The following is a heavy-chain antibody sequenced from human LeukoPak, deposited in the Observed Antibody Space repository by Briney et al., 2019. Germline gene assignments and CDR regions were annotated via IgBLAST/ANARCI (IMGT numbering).Heavy chain of an antibody. CDR1: GFTFDYFT. CDR3: ARDDYGSGSWNDY. J-gene: IGHJ4*02. V-gene: IGHV3-43*01. Sequence: KSGGSLRLSCAASGFTFDYFTMCWVRQSPGKGLEWVSLISLDGNNAYYADSVRGRFTISRDNSKNFLYLQMNSLRAEDTALYYCARDDYGSGSWNDYWGQGTLVTVSP. D-gene: IGHD3-10*01. CDR2: ISLDGNNA.